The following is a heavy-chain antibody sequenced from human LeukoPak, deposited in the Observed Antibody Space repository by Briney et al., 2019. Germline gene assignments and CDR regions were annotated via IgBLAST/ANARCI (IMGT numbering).Heavy chain of an antibody. CDR3: ARQFGPTDAFDI. Sequence: ASVKVSCKSSGITIAGYDVHWVRQAPGHGLEWMGRIKPRFSGTNHAEKFQGRVPMTRDTSMTTAYMELSSLTSDDTAVYYCARQFGPTDAFDIWGQGTMVTVSS. J-gene: IGHJ3*02. CDR1: GITIAGYD. D-gene: IGHD3-16*01. CDR2: IKPRFSGT. V-gene: IGHV1-2*02.